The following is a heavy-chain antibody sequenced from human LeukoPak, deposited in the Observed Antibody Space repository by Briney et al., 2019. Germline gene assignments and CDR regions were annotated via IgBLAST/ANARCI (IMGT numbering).Heavy chain of an antibody. CDR2: INHSGST. V-gene: IGHV4-34*01. CDR1: GGSFSGYY. J-gene: IGHJ6*02. Sequence: SETLSLTCAVYGGSFSGYYWSWIRQPPGKGLEWIGEINHSGSTNYNPSLKSRVTISVDTSKNQFSLKLSSVTAADTAVYYCARGGLVAATRGGYYYYGMDVWGQGTTVTVSS. D-gene: IGHD2-15*01. CDR3: ARGGLVAATRGGYYYYGMDV.